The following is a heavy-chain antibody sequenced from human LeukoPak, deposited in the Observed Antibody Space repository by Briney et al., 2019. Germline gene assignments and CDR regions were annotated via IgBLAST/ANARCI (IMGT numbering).Heavy chain of an antibody. V-gene: IGHV4-39*07. CDR2: IYYSGNT. CDR1: GGSISSGSYY. Sequence: PSETLSLACTVSGGSISSGSYYWGWIRQAPGKGLEWIGSIYYSGNTYYNSSLKSRVTISLDTSKNQFSLNLFSVTAADTAVYYCASRRGYSYGGHLDYWGQGTLVTVSS. CDR3: ASRRGYSYGGHLDY. D-gene: IGHD5-18*01. J-gene: IGHJ4*02.